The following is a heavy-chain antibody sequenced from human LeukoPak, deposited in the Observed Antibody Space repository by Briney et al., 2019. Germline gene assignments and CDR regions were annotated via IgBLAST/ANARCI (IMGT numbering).Heavy chain of an antibody. J-gene: IGHJ4*02. D-gene: IGHD3-16*01. V-gene: IGHV3-21*01. CDR3: VRDYD. Sequence: GGSLRLSCEASGFSFRDYGMHWVRQAPGKGLEWVSSIGGIGTYIYYADSVKGRFTISRDNAKNSLFLQMNGLRAEDTAVYYCVRDYDWGQGTLVTVSS. CDR1: GFSFRDYG. CDR2: IGGIGTYI.